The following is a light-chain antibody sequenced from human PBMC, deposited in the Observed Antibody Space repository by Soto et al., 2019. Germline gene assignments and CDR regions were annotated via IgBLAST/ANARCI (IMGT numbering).Light chain of an antibody. Sequence: QSALTQPASVSGSPGQSITISCTGARTDVDGHDYVSWYQQHPGQAPKLMIFDVHNRPSGVSSRFSGSKSGDTASLTISGLQAEDDGDYYCNSYTASAPFYVFGTGTKLTVL. J-gene: IGLJ1*01. CDR2: DVH. CDR3: NSYTASAPFYV. V-gene: IGLV2-14*03. CDR1: RTDVDGHDY.